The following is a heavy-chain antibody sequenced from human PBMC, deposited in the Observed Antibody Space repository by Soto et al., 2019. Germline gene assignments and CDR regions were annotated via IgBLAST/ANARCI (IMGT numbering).Heavy chain of an antibody. Sequence: EVQMLESGGGLVQPGGSLRLSCVASGLTFSSYAMSWVRQAPGKGLEWVSAINGGGGRTYYADSVKGRFTISRDNSKNTLYLQMHSLRGEDTAVYYCAKELGYNYCYGMDVWGQGTTVSVSS. D-gene: IGHD5-18*01. CDR2: INGGGGRT. J-gene: IGHJ6*02. CDR1: GLTFSSYA. V-gene: IGHV3-23*01. CDR3: AKELGYNYCYGMDV.